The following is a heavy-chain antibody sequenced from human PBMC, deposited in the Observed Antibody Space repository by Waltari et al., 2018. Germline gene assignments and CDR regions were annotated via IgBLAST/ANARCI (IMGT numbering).Heavy chain of an antibody. D-gene: IGHD6-13*01. Sequence: QVQLVQSGAEVKKPGASVKVSCRASGYTFTSYAMHWVRQAPGQRLEWMGWIKAGNGNRKDSQKFQGRVTITRDTAAGTAHMALSSLRSEDTDVYYCASGDEQQPEGYYYYGMDVWGPGTTVTVSS. CDR3: ASGDEQQPEGYYYYGMDV. V-gene: IGHV1-3*01. CDR1: GYTFTSYA. CDR2: IKAGNGNR. J-gene: IGHJ6*02.